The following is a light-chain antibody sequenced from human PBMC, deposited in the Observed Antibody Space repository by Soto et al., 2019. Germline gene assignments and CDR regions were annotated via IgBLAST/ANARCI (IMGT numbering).Light chain of an antibody. V-gene: IGKV1-27*01. Sequence: DIQMTQSPSSLSASVGDRVTITCRASQGIRDYLAWYQHKAGRVPKLLIYAASTLHSGVPSRFSVGGSGTDFTLTISSLQPEDVATYYCQKYNSAPWTFGQGTKVEVK. CDR2: AAS. J-gene: IGKJ1*01. CDR3: QKYNSAPWT. CDR1: QGIRDY.